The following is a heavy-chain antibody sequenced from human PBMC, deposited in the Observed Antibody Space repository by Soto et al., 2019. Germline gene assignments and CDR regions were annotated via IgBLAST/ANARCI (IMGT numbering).Heavy chain of an antibody. CDR1: GGSISSGGYS. D-gene: IGHD3-10*01. CDR3: ARHYGSGSYPLDY. Sequence: PSETLSLTCAVSGGSISSGGYSWSWIRQPPGKGLEWIGYIYHSGSTYYNPSLKSRVTISIDRSKNQFSLKLSSVTAADTAVYYCARHYGSGSYPLDYWGRGTLVTVSS. J-gene: IGHJ4*02. CDR2: IYHSGST. V-gene: IGHV4-30-2*02.